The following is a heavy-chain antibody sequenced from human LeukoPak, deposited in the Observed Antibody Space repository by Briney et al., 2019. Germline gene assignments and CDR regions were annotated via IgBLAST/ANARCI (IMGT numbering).Heavy chain of an antibody. Sequence: SETLSLTCTVSGGSISSGSYYWSWIRQPPGKGLEWIGEINHSGSTNYNPSLKSRVTISVDTSKNQFSLKLSSVTAADTAVYYCARHRHVVVVAATRYMDVWGKGTTVTISS. J-gene: IGHJ6*03. CDR1: GGSISSGSYY. D-gene: IGHD2-15*01. CDR3: ARHRHVVVVAATRYMDV. V-gene: IGHV4-39*01. CDR2: INHSGST.